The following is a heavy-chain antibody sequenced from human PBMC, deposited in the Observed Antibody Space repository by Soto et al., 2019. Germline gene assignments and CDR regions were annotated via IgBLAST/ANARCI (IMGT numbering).Heavy chain of an antibody. V-gene: IGHV3-30*19. Sequence: QVHLVESGGGVVQPGRSLRLSCAATGFAFRTYGMHWVRRAPGKGLEWLAXISYDGFNKNHADSVQGRFTISRDNSXXXXXXXXXXXXXXXXXXXXXXXXXXXXXXXXXXXYGLDVWGQGTPVTVSS. CDR2: ISYDGFNK. D-gene: IGHD3-10*01. CDR3: XXXXXXXXXXXXXXYGLDV. J-gene: IGHJ6*02. CDR1: GFAFRTYG.